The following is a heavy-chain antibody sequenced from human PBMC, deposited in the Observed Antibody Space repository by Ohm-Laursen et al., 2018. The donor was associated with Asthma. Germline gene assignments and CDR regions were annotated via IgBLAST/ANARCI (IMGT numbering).Heavy chain of an antibody. CDR2: IYYSGST. CDR3: ARASGVVVTVFDY. Sequence: SETLSLTCTVSGGSISSYYWSWIRQPPGKGLEWIGYIYYSGSTNYNPSLKSRVTISVDTSKNQFSLKLSSVTAADTAVHYCARASGVVVTVFDYWGQGTLVTVSS. V-gene: IGHV4-59*01. J-gene: IGHJ4*02. CDR1: GGSISSYY. D-gene: IGHD2-2*01.